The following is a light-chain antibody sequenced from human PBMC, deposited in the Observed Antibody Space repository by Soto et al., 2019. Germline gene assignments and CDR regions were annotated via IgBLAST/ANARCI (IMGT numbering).Light chain of an antibody. CDR2: EVS. V-gene: IGLV2-14*01. J-gene: IGLJ1*01. Sequence: QSVLTQAASVSGSPGQSITISCTGTSSDVGGYNYVSWYQQHPGKAPKLMIYEVSNRPSGVSNRFSGSKSGNTASLTISGLQAEDEADYYCSSYTSSSTLVFGTGTRSPS. CDR1: SSDVGGYNY. CDR3: SSYTSSSTLV.